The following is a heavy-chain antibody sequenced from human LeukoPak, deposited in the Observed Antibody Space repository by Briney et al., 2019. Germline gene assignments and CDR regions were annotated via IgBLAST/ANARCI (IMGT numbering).Heavy chain of an antibody. V-gene: IGHV3-30*18. CDR3: AKEVPRWGVIVNDY. D-gene: IGHD3-16*02. Sequence: PGGSLRLSCAASGFTFSSYGMHWVRQAPGKGLEWVAVISYDGSNKYYADSVKGRFTISRDNSKNTLYLQMNSLRAEDTAVYYCAKEVPRWGVIVNDYWGQGTLVTVSS. CDR2: ISYDGSNK. CDR1: GFTFSSYG. J-gene: IGHJ4*02.